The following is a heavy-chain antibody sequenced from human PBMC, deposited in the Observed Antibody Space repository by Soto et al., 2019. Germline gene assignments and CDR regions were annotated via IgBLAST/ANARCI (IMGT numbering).Heavy chain of an antibody. V-gene: IGHV1-8*01. CDR3: ARRFLRGMWAFDI. D-gene: IGHD3-16*01. J-gene: IGHJ3*02. CDR1: GYTXXSYD. CDR2: MNPNSGNT. Sequence: QVXLXXXXXXVXXXXXSVKVXXKASGYTXXSYDINWVRXXTGQGLEWMGWMNPNSGNTGYAQKFQGRVTMTRNTTISTAYMELSSLRSEDTAVYYCARRFLRGMWAFDIWGQGTMVTVSS.